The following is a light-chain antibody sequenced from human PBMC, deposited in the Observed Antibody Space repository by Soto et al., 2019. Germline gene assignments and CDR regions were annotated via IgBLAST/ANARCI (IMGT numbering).Light chain of an antibody. CDR1: SSDLASYNR. CDR3: SLYTTASTQV. J-gene: IGLJ1*01. CDR2: EVS. Sequence: QSALTQPPSVSGSPGQSVTISCTGTSSDLASYNRVSWYQRPPGTGPKLVIYEVSNRPSGLPDRFSGSKSGNTASLTISGLQAEDEADYYCSLYTTASTQVFGTGTRVTVL. V-gene: IGLV2-18*01.